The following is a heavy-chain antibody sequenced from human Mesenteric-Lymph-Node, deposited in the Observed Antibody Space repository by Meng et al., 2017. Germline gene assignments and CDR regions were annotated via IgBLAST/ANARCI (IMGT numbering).Heavy chain of an antibody. V-gene: IGHV4-31*03. CDR1: GGSVSRGGYS. J-gene: IGHJ2*01. CDR2: IYYSGST. D-gene: IGHD2-15*01. Sequence: PQHSLQGLVNASQTLAHTCTVSGGSVSRGGYSWTWIRQHPGKGLEWFGHIYYSGSTFYNPSLKSRVTISVDTSKNQFSLKLSSVTAADTAVYYCARGRGDIGEWYFDLWGRGTLVPSPQ. CDR3: ARGRGDIGEWYFDL.